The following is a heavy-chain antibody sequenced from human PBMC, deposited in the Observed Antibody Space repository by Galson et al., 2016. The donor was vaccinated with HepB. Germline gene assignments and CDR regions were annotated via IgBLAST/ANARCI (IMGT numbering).Heavy chain of an antibody. CDR2: IRGKANSYET. J-gene: IGHJ4*02. V-gene: IGHV3-73*01. CDR1: GFTFRGYA. Sequence: SLRLSCAASGFTFRGYAIHWVRQTSGKGLEWVGRIRGKANSYETTYSAAVKGRSTLSRDDSENTAYLQMNILNTEDTAVYYCSLDFDNWGQGTLSAVSS. CDR3: SLDFDN.